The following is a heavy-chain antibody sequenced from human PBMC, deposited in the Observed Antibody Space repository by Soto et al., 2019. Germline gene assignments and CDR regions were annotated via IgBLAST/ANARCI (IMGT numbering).Heavy chain of an antibody. Sequence: LSLTCTVSGGSISSGDYYWSWIRQPPGKGLEWIGYIYYSGSTYYNPSLKSRVTISVDTSKNQFSLKLSSVTAADTAVYYCARDSCSGGSCYWKDYGMDVWGQGTTVTVSS. CDR2: IYYSGST. CDR1: GGSISSGDYY. J-gene: IGHJ6*02. CDR3: ARDSCSGGSCYWKDYGMDV. V-gene: IGHV4-30-4*01. D-gene: IGHD2-15*01.